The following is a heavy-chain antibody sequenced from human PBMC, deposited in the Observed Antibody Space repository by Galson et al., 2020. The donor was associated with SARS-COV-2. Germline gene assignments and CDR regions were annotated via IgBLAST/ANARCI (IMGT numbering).Heavy chain of an antibody. CDR2: IYPDDSYT. Sequence: GASLKISCRTSGYSFTKYWIGWVRQMPGKGLEWMGIIYPDDSYTIYSPSFQGQVTISADKSISTAFLQWSSLKASDTAIYYCARHGASSGWYEGIDDWGQGTLVTVSS. CDR3: ARHGASSGWYEGIDD. D-gene: IGHD6-19*01. J-gene: IGHJ4*02. V-gene: IGHV5-51*01. CDR1: GYSFTKYW.